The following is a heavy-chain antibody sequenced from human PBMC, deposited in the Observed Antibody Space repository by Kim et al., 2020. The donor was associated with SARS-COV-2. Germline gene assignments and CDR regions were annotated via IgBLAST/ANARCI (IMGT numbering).Heavy chain of an antibody. CDR3: ARFPTGRDSSGYYYFDY. V-gene: IGHV1-46*01. Sequence: FQGRVTMTRDTSTSTVYMELSSLRSEDTAVYYCARFPTGRDSSGYYYFDYWGQGTLVTVSS. D-gene: IGHD3-22*01. J-gene: IGHJ4*02.